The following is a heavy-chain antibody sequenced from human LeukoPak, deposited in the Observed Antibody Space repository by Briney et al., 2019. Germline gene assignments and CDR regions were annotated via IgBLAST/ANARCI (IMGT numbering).Heavy chain of an antibody. Sequence: SETLSLTCTVSGGSISNGVYYWSWIRQHPGKGLEWIGYIYYSGSTYYSPSLKSRLTMSVDTSKNQFSLKLSSVTAADTAVYYCARDLCGGSFDFWGQGTLVTVSS. CDR1: GGSISNGVYY. CDR2: IYYSGST. CDR3: ARDLCGGSFDF. D-gene: IGHD2-15*01. V-gene: IGHV4-31*03. J-gene: IGHJ4*02.